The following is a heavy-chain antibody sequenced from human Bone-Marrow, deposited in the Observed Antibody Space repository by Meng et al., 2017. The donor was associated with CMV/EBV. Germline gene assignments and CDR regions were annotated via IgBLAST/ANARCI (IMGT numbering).Heavy chain of an antibody. J-gene: IGHJ4*02. Sequence: GGSLRLSCTGSGFSLSGYRVNWVRQAPGKGLEWVAPVSHDGSDKFYADSVKGRFTISRDNANKTLYLQMNNLRAEDRAVYYCARGGGDLWGQGTLVTVSS. V-gene: IGHV3-30-3*01. CDR1: GFSLSGYR. D-gene: IGHD2-21*01. CDR3: ARGGGDL. CDR2: VSHDGSDK.